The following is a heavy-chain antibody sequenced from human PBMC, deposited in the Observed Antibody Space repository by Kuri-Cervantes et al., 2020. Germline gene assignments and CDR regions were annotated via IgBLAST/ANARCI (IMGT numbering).Heavy chain of an antibody. D-gene: IGHD3-22*01. CDR2: IGGSGINT. CDR1: GFTFSSDA. Sequence: GGSLRLSCTGSGFTFSSDALVWVRQAPGKGLEWVSSIGGSGINTQYADSLKGRFTISRDNAKNSLYLQMNSLRAEDTALYYCVKDGHFYYSSDYPYWGQGTLITVSS. J-gene: IGHJ4*02. CDR3: VKDGHFYYSSDYPY. V-gene: IGHV3-23*01.